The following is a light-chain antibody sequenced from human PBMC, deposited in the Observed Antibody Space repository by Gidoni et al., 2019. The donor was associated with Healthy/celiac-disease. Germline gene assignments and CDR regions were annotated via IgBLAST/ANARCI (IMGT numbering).Light chain of an antibody. V-gene: IGKV3-20*01. Sequence: ELVLTQSPVTLSLSPGERATLSCRASQSVSSSYLAWYQQKPGQAPRLLIYGASSRATGIPDRFSGSGSGTDFTLTISRLEPEDFAVYYCQQYGSSPHTFGQGTKLEIK. CDR2: GAS. CDR1: QSVSSSY. CDR3: QQYGSSPHT. J-gene: IGKJ2*01.